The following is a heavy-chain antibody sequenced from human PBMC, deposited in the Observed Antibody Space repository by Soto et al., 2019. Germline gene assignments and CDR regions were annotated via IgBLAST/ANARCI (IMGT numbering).Heavy chain of an antibody. CDR1: GGSISSSSYY. D-gene: IGHD3-10*01. CDR2: IYYSGST. V-gene: IGHV4-39*01. Sequence: QLQLQESGPGLVKPSETLSLTCTVSGGSISSSSYYWGWIRQPPGKGLEWIGSIYYSGSTYYNPSLKSRVSISVDTSKNQCSLKLSSVTAADTAVYYCARPGAYYYGSGSSTDAFDIWGQGTMVTVSS. CDR3: ARPGAYYYGSGSSTDAFDI. J-gene: IGHJ3*02.